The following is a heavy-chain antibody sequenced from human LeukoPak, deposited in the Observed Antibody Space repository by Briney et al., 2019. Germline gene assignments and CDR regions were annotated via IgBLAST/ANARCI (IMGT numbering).Heavy chain of an antibody. D-gene: IGHD3-22*01. Sequence: GGSLRLSCAASGFTFSSYTMNWVRQASGKGLEGVSSISSGSTYIYYADSVKGRFTISRDNAKNSLYLQMNSLRAEDTAVYYCAAYYYDSSGWLGPFDIWGQGTMVTVSS. V-gene: IGHV3-21*01. CDR2: ISSGSTYI. J-gene: IGHJ3*02. CDR3: AAYYYDSSGWLGPFDI. CDR1: GFTFSSYT.